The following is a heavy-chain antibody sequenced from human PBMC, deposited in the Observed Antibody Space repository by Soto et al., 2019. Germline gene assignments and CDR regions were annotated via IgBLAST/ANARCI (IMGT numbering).Heavy chain of an antibody. CDR2: MNPNSGNT. D-gene: IGHD3-9*01. CDR3: ARGHVLRYFDWLSPTHNDY. V-gene: IGHV1-8*01. Sequence: ASVKVSCKASGYTFTSYDINWVRQATGQGLEWMGWMNPNSGNTGYAQKFQGRVTMTRNTSISTAYMELSSLRSEDTAVYYCARGHVLRYFDWLSPTHNDYWGQGTLVTVSS. CDR1: GYTFTSYD. J-gene: IGHJ4*02.